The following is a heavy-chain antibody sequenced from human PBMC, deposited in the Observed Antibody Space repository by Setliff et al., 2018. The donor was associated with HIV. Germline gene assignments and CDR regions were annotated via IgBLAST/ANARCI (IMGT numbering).Heavy chain of an antibody. V-gene: IGHV4-59*01. CDR1: GGSFSGYY. J-gene: IGHJ4*02. CDR2: IYYSGST. Sequence: PSETLSLTCAVYGGSFSGYYWTWIRQPPGKGLEWIGYIYYSGSTNYNPSLKSRVTISVDTSKNQFSLKLSSVTAADTALYYCARGGSWYDYFFDYWGQGTLVTVSS. CDR3: ARGGSWYDYFFDY. D-gene: IGHD6-13*01.